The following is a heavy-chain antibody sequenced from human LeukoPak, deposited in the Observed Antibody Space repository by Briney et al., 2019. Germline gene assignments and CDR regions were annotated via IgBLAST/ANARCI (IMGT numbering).Heavy chain of an antibody. Sequence: PSETLSLTCAVSGGSISSGGYSWSWIRQPPGKGLEWIGYIYHSGSTYYNPSLKSRVTISVDRSKNQFSLKLSSATAADTAVYYCATTYYYDSSGYYLGPYYFDYWGQGTLVTVSS. D-gene: IGHD3-22*01. CDR1: GGSISSGGYS. CDR2: IYHSGST. V-gene: IGHV4-30-2*01. J-gene: IGHJ4*02. CDR3: ATTYYYDSSGYYLGPYYFDY.